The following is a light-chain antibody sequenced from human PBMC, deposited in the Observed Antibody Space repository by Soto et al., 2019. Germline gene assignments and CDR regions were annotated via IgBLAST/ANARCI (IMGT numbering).Light chain of an antibody. CDR2: GAS. V-gene: IGKV3-20*01. Sequence: EIVLTQSPGTLSLSPGERATLSCRASQSVSSSYLALYQQKPGQAPRLLIYGASSRATGIPDRFSGSGSGTHFTLTITRIEPDDLAVYYCQQYGSSPRFTFGPGTKVDIK. J-gene: IGKJ3*01. CDR1: QSVSSSY. CDR3: QQYGSSPRFT.